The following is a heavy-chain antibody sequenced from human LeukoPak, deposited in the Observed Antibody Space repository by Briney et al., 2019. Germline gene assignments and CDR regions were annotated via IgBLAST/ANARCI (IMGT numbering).Heavy chain of an antibody. V-gene: IGHV1-2*02. Sequence: ASVKVSCKASGYTFTGYYMHWVRQAPGQGLEWMGWINPNSGGTNYAQKFQGRVTMTRDTSISTAYMELSRLRSDDTAVYYCARPSGWYQENSDYWGQGTLVTVSS. CDR3: ARPSGWYQENSDY. J-gene: IGHJ4*02. D-gene: IGHD6-19*01. CDR1: GYTFTGYY. CDR2: INPNSGGT.